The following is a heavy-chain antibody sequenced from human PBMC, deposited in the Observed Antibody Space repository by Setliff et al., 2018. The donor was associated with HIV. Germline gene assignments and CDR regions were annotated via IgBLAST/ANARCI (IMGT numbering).Heavy chain of an antibody. V-gene: IGHV1-69*13. Sequence: WASVKVSCKTSGGTFSSFVITWVRQAPGQGLEWMGGIIPMYDTRNYAQKFQGRVTITADESTSTAYMELSSLRSEDTAVYYCARSRTDDGSGRYYNNDWFDSWGQGTLVTVSS. CDR1: GGTFSSFV. D-gene: IGHD3-10*01. J-gene: IGHJ5*01. CDR2: IIPMYDTR. CDR3: ARSRTDDGSGRYYNNDWFDS.